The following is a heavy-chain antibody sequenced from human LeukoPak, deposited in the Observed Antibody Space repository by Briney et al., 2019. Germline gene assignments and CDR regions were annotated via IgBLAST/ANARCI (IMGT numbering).Heavy chain of an antibody. CDR1: LDSTTSNF. V-gene: IGHV4-4*02. D-gene: IGHD1-14*01. CDR3: AREILGGFNPGAY. Sequence: SETLSLTCTVSLDSTTSNFWSWVRQPPGKGLEWIGEIHRSGSPNYNPSLQSRVTISIDRSRSQIALELSSVTAADTAVYYCAREILGGFNPGAYWGQGTLVTVSS. J-gene: IGHJ4*02. CDR2: IHRSGSP.